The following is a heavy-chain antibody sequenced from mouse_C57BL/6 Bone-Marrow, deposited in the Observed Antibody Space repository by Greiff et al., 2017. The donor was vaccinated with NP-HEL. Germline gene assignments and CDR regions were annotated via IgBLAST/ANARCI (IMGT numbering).Heavy chain of an antibody. V-gene: IGHV14-2*01. CDR1: GFNIKDYY. CDR2: IDPEDGET. J-gene: IGHJ2*01. CDR3: ALITTVDD. Sequence: EVKLQQSGAELVKPGASVKLSCTASGFNIKDYYMHWVKQRTEQGLEWIGRIDPEDGETKYAQKFQGKATITADTSSNTAYLQLSSLTSEDTAVYYCALITTVDDWGQGTTLTVSS. D-gene: IGHD1-1*01.